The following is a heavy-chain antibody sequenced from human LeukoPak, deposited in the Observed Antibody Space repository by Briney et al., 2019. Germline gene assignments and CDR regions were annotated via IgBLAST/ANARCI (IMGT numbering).Heavy chain of an antibody. CDR2: IYYSGST. Sequence: SETLSLTCTVSGGSISSYYWSWIRQPPGKGLEWIGYIYYSGSTNYNPSLKSRVTISVDTSKNQFSLKLSSVTAADTAVYYCARALAPVKYYYYGMDVWGQGTTVTVSS. D-gene: IGHD4-17*01. V-gene: IGHV4-59*08. CDR3: ARALAPVKYYYYGMDV. J-gene: IGHJ6*02. CDR1: GGSISSYY.